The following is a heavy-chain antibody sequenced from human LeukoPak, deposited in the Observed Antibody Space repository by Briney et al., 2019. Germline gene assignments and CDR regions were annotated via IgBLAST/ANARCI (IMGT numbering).Heavy chain of an antibody. CDR2: VSPNSGNT. J-gene: IGHJ4*02. CDR1: GYTFTNHD. V-gene: IGHV1-8*01. Sequence: ASVKVSFKASGYTFTNHDINWVRQATGQGLEWMGWVSPNSGNTVYAQKVKGRVIMTMDPSMSTAYMELSSLLSEDTAVYYCARGGPDDNYDDFDYWGQGTLVTVAS. D-gene: IGHD4-11*01. CDR3: ARGGPDDNYDDFDY.